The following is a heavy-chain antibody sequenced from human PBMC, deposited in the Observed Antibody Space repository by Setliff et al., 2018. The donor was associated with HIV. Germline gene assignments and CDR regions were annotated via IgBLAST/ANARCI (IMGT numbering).Heavy chain of an antibody. CDR1: GYTFTDYY. CDR3: ARDDRAVATIL. J-gene: IGHJ4*02. D-gene: IGHD5-12*01. Sequence: GASVKVSCKASGYTFTDYYMHWVRQAPGQGLEWMGRINPDSGGANYAQKFQGRVTMTRDTSISTAYMELSSLRSDDTAVYYCARDDRAVATILWGQGTLVTVSS. V-gene: IGHV1-2*06. CDR2: INPDSGGA.